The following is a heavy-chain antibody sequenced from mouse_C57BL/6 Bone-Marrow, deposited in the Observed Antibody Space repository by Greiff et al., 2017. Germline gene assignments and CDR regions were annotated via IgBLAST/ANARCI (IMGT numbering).Heavy chain of an antibody. CDR2: ISNGGGST. CDR3: ARLGYYYGSSPYAMDY. D-gene: IGHD1-1*01. Sequence: EVNLVESGGGLVQPGGSLKLSCAASGFTFSDYYMYWVRQTPEKRLEWVAYISNGGGSTYYPDTVKGRFTISRDNAKNTLYLQMSRLKSEDTAMYYCARLGYYYGSSPYAMDYWGQGTSVTVSS. J-gene: IGHJ4*01. V-gene: IGHV5-12*01. CDR1: GFTFSDYY.